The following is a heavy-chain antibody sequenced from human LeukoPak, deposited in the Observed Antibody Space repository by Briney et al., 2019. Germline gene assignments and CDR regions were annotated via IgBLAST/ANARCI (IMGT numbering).Heavy chain of an antibody. V-gene: IGHV3-23*01. Sequence: PGGSLRLSCAASGFTFSSYAMSWVRQAPGKGLEWVSAISGSGGSTYYADSVKGRFTISRDNSKNMVYLQMNSLRAEDTAIYYCAKGGYCTSTTCYPFHYWGQGTLVTVSS. CDR1: GFTFSSYA. CDR2: ISGSGGST. J-gene: IGHJ4*02. CDR3: AKGGYCTSTTCYPFHY. D-gene: IGHD2-2*01.